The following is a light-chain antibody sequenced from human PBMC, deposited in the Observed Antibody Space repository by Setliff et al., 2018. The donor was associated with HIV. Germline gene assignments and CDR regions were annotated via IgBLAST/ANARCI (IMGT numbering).Light chain of an antibody. CDR1: SSDVGGYSF. CDR2: DVS. V-gene: IGLV2-14*03. Sequence: ALTQPASVSGSPGQSITISCTGASSDVGGYSFVSWYQQHPGKAPKLMIYDVSYRPSGVSDRFSGAKSGNTASLTISGLQAEDEADYYCSSYTSSTPLYVFGTGTKVTVL. CDR3: SSYTSSTPLYV. J-gene: IGLJ1*01.